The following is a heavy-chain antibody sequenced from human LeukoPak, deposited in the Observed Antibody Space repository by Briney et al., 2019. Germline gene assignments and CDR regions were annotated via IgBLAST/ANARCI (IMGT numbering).Heavy chain of an antibody. CDR3: ARVPVPELWFGELFTPYFDY. J-gene: IGHJ4*02. Sequence: SETLSLTCTVSGGSISSYYWSWIRQPPGKGLEWIGYIYYSGSTNYNPSLKSRVTISVDTSKNQFSLKLSSVTAADTAVYYCARVPVPELWFGELFTPYFDYWGQGTLVTVSS. CDR2: IYYSGST. D-gene: IGHD3-10*01. V-gene: IGHV4-59*01. CDR1: GGSISSYY.